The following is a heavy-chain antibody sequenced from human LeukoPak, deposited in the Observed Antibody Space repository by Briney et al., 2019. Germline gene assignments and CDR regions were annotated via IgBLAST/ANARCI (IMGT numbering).Heavy chain of an antibody. V-gene: IGHV1-2*02. J-gene: IGHJ6*02. Sequence: ASVKVSCKASGYTFTGYYMHWVRQAPGQGLEWMGWINPNSGGTNYAQKFQGRVTMTRDTSISTAYMELSRLRSDDTAVYYCARDAQDIVVVPAAIQTRYYYGMDAWGQGTTVTVSS. CDR1: GYTFTGYY. CDR2: INPNSGGT. D-gene: IGHD2-2*02. CDR3: ARDAQDIVVVPAAIQTRYYYGMDA.